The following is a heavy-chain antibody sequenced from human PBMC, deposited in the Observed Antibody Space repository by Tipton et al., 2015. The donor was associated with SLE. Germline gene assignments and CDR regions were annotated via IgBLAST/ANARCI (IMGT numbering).Heavy chain of an antibody. CDR3: AKDREGARDFDY. CDR1: GFTFSSYS. CDR2: ISSSSSTI. Sequence: SLRLSCAASGFTFSSYSMNWVRQAPGKGLEWVSYISSSSSTIYYADSVKGRFTISRDNSKNTLYLQMNSLRAEDTAVYYCAKDREGARDFDYWGQGTLVTISS. D-gene: IGHD1-26*01. V-gene: IGHV3-48*01. J-gene: IGHJ4*02.